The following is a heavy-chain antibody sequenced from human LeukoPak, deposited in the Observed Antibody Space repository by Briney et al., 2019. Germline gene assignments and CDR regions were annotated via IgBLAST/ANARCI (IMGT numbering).Heavy chain of an antibody. Sequence: PSETLPLTCAVYGGSFSGYYWSWIRQPPGKGLEWIGEINHSGSTNYNPSLKSRVTISVDTSKNQFSLKLSSVTAADTAVYYCARGRSKRQWRPADYWGQGTLVTVSS. CDR2: INHSGST. CDR3: ARGRSKRQWRPADY. D-gene: IGHD6-19*01. V-gene: IGHV4-34*01. J-gene: IGHJ4*02. CDR1: GGSFSGYY.